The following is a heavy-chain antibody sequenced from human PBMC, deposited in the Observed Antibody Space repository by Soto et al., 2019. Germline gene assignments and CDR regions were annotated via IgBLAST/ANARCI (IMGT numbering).Heavy chain of an antibody. CDR3: ARGLRRYRRPPGPIEY. CDR1: GDSISSCDFY. J-gene: IGHJ4*02. Sequence: QVQLRESGPGLVKPSQTLSLTCTVSGDSISSCDFYWRWHRQPPGNGLEWSGCIYYSVNTYYNPSPKRRFSRAVDTSKNQFCIQLSSVTVADTAVYYCARGLRRYRRPPGPIEYWGLGTLVTVSS. D-gene: IGHD2-2*01. V-gene: IGHV4-30-4*01. CDR2: IYYSVNT.